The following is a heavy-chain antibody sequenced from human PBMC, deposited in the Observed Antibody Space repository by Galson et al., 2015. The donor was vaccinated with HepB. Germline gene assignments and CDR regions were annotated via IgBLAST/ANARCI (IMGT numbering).Heavy chain of an antibody. CDR1: GFTFSSYA. V-gene: IGHV3-23*01. J-gene: IGHJ4*02. CDR3: AKDRGVRGVIIIDY. D-gene: IGHD3-10*01. CDR2: ISGSGGST. Sequence: SLRLSCAASGFTFSSYAMSWVRQAPGKGLEWVSAISGSGGSTYYADSVKGRFAISRDNSKNTLYLQMNSLRAEDTAVYYCAKDRGVRGVIIIDYWGQGTLVTVSS.